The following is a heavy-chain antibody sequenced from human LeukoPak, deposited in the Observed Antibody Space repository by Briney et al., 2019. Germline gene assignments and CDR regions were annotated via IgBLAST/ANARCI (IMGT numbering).Heavy chain of an antibody. D-gene: IGHD3-22*01. Sequence: PSETLSLTCTVSSGSISSSTYYWGWVRQPPGKGLEWIGSIYYTGSTYYNPSLKSPITISLDKSKNQFSLRLRSVTAADTAVYYCARGNYYDSSGYFGYYFDYWGQGTLVTVSS. CDR3: ARGNYYDSSGYFGYYFDY. J-gene: IGHJ4*02. V-gene: IGHV4-39*07. CDR1: SGSISSSTYY. CDR2: IYYTGST.